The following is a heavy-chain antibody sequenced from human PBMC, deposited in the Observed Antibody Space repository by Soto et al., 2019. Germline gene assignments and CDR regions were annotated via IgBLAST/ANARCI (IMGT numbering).Heavy chain of an antibody. D-gene: IGHD1-1*01. J-gene: IGHJ4*02. CDR1: GYTFTSYA. Sequence: QVQLVQSGAEVKKPGASVKVSCKASGYTFTSYAMHWVRQAPGQRLEWMGWINAGNGNTKYSQKFQGRVTITRDTSASTAYMELSSLRSEDTAVYYCARGSLGTGTEPFDYWGQGTLVTVSS. CDR2: INAGNGNT. V-gene: IGHV1-3*01. CDR3: ARGSLGTGTEPFDY.